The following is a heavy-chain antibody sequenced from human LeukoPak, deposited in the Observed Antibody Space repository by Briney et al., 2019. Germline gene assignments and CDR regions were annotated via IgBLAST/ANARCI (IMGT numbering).Heavy chain of an antibody. CDR3: AKDEIGAVAGLIDY. V-gene: IGHV3-30*18. D-gene: IGHD6-19*01. CDR1: GFTFSSYG. J-gene: IGHJ4*02. CDR2: ISYDGSNK. Sequence: GGSLRLSCAASGFTFSSYGMYGVRQAPGKGLEWVALISYDGSNKYYADSVKGRFTISRDNSKNTLYPQMNSLRAEDTGVYYCAKDEIGAVAGLIDYWGQGTLVTVSS.